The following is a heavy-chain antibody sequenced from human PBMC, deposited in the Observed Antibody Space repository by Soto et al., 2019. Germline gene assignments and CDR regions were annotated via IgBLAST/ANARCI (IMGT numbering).Heavy chain of an antibody. CDR3: ARDSGYSSGWPYYYYGMDV. D-gene: IGHD6-19*01. Sequence: SETLSLTYTVSGGSISSYYWSWIRQPPGKGLEWIGYIYYSGSTNYNPSLKSRVTISVDTSKNQFSLKLSSVTAADTAVYYCARDSGYSSGWPYYYYGMDVWGQGTTVTVSS. J-gene: IGHJ6*02. CDR1: GGSISSYY. V-gene: IGHV4-59*01. CDR2: IYYSGST.